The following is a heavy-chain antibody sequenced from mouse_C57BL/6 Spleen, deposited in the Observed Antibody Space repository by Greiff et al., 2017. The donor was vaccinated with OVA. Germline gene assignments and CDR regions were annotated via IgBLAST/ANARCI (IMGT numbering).Heavy chain of an antibody. CDR1: GYTFTNYW. Sequence: QVQLKESGAELVRPGTSVKMSCKASGYTFTNYWIGWAKQRPGHGLEWIGDIYPGGGYTNYNEKFKGKATLTADKSSSTAYMQFSSLTSEDSAIDYCARGEDYYYGRALYFDYWGQGTTLTVSS. CDR2: IYPGGGYT. V-gene: IGHV1-63*01. CDR3: ARGEDYYYGRALYFDY. D-gene: IGHD1-1*01. J-gene: IGHJ2*01.